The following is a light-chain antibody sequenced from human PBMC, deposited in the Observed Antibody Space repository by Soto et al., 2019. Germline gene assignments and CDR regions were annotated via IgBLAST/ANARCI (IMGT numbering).Light chain of an antibody. CDR3: QQSYSTPWT. Sequence: DIQMTQSPSSLSASVGDRVTITCRASQSISSYLNCYQQKPGKAPKLLIYAASSLQSGVPSRFSGRGSGTDFTLTISSXQPEDFATYYCQQSYSTPWTFGQGTKVDIK. V-gene: IGKV1-39*01. CDR2: AAS. CDR1: QSISSY. J-gene: IGKJ1*01.